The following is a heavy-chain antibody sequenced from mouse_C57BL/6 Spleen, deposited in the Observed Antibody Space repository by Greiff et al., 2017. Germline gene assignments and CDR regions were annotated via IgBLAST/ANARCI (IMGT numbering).Heavy chain of an antibody. CDR3: ARDGSGYRDRDY. J-gene: IGHJ2*01. CDR2: IYPGSGNT. D-gene: IGHD1-1*01. V-gene: IGHV1-76*01. CDR1: GYTFTDYY. Sequence: QVQLKQSGAELVRPGASVKLSCKASGYTFTDYYINWVKQRPGQGLEWIARIYPGSGNTYYNEKFKGKATLTAEKSSSTAYMQLSSLASEDSAVYCWARDGSGYRDRDYWGQGTTLTVSA.